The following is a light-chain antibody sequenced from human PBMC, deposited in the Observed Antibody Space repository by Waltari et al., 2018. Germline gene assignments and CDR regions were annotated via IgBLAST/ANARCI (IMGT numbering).Light chain of an antibody. CDR1: QSVSRW. V-gene: IGKV3-20*01. Sequence: EIVLTQSPGPLSLSPGERATLSCRASQSVSRWLAWYQQKPGQPPRLLIYGASSRATGIPDRFSGSGSGTDFSLTISRLEPEDFAVYYCQKYGTLPATFGQGTRVEVK. CDR3: QKYGTLPAT. CDR2: GAS. J-gene: IGKJ1*01.